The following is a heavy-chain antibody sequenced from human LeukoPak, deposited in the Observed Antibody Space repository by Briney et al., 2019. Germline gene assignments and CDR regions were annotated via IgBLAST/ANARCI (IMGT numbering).Heavy chain of an antibody. CDR2: IWNDGTDK. CDR3: AKDAQRGFDFSNSLES. J-gene: IGHJ4*02. CDR1: GFTFSHYG. Sequence: PGGSLRLSCATSGFTFSHYGMHWVRQAPGKGLKWVAVIWNDGTDKYYGDSVKGRFTISRDNSKNTVYLQMNSLRVEDTAVYYCAKDAQRGFDFSNSLESWGQGTLVTVSS. V-gene: IGHV3-33*06. D-gene: IGHD4-11*01.